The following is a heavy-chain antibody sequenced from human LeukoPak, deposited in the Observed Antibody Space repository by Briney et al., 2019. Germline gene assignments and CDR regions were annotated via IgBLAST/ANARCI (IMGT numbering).Heavy chain of an antibody. D-gene: IGHD2-2*01. J-gene: IGHJ4*02. CDR3: ARDQGYCTSASCSIDY. V-gene: IGHV1-18*01. CDR2: ISAYNGNT. Sequence: ASVKVSCKASGYSFTTYAISWVRQAPGQGVEWMGRISAYNGNTNYAQKLQGRVTMTTDTSKNTAYMDLRSLRSDDTAVYYCARDQGYCTSASCSIDYWGQGTLVTVSS. CDR1: GYSFTTYA.